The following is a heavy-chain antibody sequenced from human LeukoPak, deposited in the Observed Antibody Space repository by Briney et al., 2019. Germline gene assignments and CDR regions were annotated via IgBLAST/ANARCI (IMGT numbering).Heavy chain of an antibody. J-gene: IGHJ4*02. CDR1: GFTFSSYW. Sequence: GGSLRLSCAASGFTFSSYWMSWVRQAPGKGLEWVANINQDGNEKYYVDSVKGRFTISRDNARNSLYLQMNNLRAEDTAIYYCARWEIRGTAHKLDYWGQGTLVTVSS. D-gene: IGHD1-7*01. CDR3: ARWEIRGTAHKLDY. CDR2: INQDGNEK. V-gene: IGHV3-7*01.